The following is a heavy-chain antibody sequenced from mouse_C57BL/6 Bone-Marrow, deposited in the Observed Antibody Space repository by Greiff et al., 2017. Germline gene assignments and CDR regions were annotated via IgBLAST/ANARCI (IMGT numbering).Heavy chain of an antibody. V-gene: IGHV1-7*01. CDR3: ARSPIYYYGSRDAMDY. CDR2: INPSSGYT. Sequence: QVQLQQSGAELAKPGASVKLSCKASGYTFTSYWMHWVKQRPGQGLEWIGYINPSSGYTKYNQKFKGKATLTADKSSSTAYMQLSSLTYEDSAVYYCARSPIYYYGSRDAMDYWGQGTSVTVSS. CDR1: GYTFTSYW. D-gene: IGHD1-1*01. J-gene: IGHJ4*01.